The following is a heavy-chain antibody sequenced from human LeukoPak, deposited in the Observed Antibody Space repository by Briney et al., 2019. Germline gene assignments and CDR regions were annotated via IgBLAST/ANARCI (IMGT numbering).Heavy chain of an antibody. J-gene: IGHJ4*01. CDR1: GFTFSSYS. CDR2: ISSSSSYI. V-gene: IGHV3-21*01. CDR3: ARHPSSDWHADY. Sequence: GGSLRLSCAASGFTFSSYSMNWVRQAPGKGLEWVSSISSSSSYIYYADSVKGRFTISRDNAKNSLYLQMNSLRAEDTAVYFCARHPSSDWHADYWGHGNLVTVSS. D-gene: IGHD6-25*01.